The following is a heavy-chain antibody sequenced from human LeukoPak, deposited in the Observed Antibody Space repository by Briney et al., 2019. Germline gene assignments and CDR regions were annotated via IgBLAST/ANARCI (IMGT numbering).Heavy chain of an antibody. Sequence: SQTLSLTCAISGDSVSSNNAAWNWIRQSPSRGLEWLGRTYYRSKWYSDYAVSVKSRITINPDTSKNQFSLKLSSVTAADTAVYYCARGQYSSGWYQYWGQGTLVTVSS. CDR2: TYYRSKWYS. CDR3: ARGQYSSGWYQY. CDR1: GDSVSSNNAA. D-gene: IGHD6-19*01. J-gene: IGHJ4*02. V-gene: IGHV6-1*01.